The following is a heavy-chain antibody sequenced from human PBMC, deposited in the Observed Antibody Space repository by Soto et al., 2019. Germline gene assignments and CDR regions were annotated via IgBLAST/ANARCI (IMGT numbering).Heavy chain of an antibody. CDR1: GFSFASFA. J-gene: IGHJ4*02. V-gene: IGHV3-23*01. Sequence: GGSLILSCTTSGFSFASFAMTWVRQAPGKGLEWVATISGSDGKTYYADSVKGRFSISRDTSRNTLYLQMNSLRADDTAIYYCAKWSYLDYWGQGTRVTVSS. CDR2: ISGSDGKT. CDR3: AKWSYLDY. D-gene: IGHD3-3*01.